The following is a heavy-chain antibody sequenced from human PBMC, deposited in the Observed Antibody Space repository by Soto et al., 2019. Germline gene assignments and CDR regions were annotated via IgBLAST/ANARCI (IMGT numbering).Heavy chain of an antibody. D-gene: IGHD3-10*01. CDR2: IWYDGSKK. CDR3: ARGSGPAHAGWFGELYSCDY. V-gene: IGHV3-33*01. CDR1: GFTFSSYV. J-gene: IGHJ4*02. Sequence: QVQLVESGGGVVQPGRSLRLSCAASGFTFSSYVMHWVRQAPGKGLEWVAVIWYDGSKKYYADSVKGRFTISRHNSENTLHLQMNSLSAEDKAVYYCARGSGPAHAGWFGELYSCDYWGQGTLFTVSS.